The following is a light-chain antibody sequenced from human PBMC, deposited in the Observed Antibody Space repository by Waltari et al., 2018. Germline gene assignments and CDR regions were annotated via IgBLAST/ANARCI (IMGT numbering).Light chain of an antibody. CDR3: QHHFRLPAT. V-gene: IGKV3-20*01. CDR1: PNIGHY. J-gene: IGKJ1*01. Sequence: IVLTQSPGTLSLSPGGRATLSCRASPNIGHYLAWYQQKPGQAPRLLIYASSTRATGIPDRFSGSGSGADFSLTITGLEPDDFAVYYCQHHFRLPATFGQGTKV. CDR2: ASS.